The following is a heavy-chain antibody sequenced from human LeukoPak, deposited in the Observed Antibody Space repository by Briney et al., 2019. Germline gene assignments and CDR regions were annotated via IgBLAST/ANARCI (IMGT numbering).Heavy chain of an antibody. CDR1: GGSISSGDYY. CDR2: IYYSGST. V-gene: IGHV4-61*08. J-gene: IGHJ5*02. CDR3: AREDCSGGSCYSHP. D-gene: IGHD2-15*01. Sequence: SQTLSLTCTVSGGSISSGDYYWSWIRQPPGKGLEWIGYIYYSGSTNYNPSLKSRVTISVDTSKNQFSLKLSSVTAADTAVYYCAREDCSGGSCYSHPWGQGTLVTVSS.